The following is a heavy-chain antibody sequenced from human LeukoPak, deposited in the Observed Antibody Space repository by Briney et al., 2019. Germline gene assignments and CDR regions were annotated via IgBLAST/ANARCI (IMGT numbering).Heavy chain of an antibody. CDR2: IYYRGST. J-gene: IGHJ3*02. Sequence: PSETLSLTCTVSGGSISSYYWSWIRQPPGKGLEWSGYIYYRGSTNYNPSLKGRITISVDTSKNQFSLKLSSVTAADTAVYYCARVGELGAFDIWGQGTMVTVSS. V-gene: IGHV4-59*01. CDR1: GGSISSYY. D-gene: IGHD1-26*01. CDR3: ARVGELGAFDI.